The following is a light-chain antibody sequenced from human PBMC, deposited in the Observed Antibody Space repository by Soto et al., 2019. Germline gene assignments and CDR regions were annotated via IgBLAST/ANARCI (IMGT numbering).Light chain of an antibody. V-gene: IGLV1-44*01. CDR1: SSNIGSNT. CDR3: AAGDDSLNGHVV. CDR2: SNN. J-gene: IGLJ2*01. Sequence: QAVVTQPPSASGTPGQRVTISCSGSSSNIGSNTVNWYQQLPGTAPKLLIYSNNQQPSGVPDRFSGSKSGTSASLAISGLQSEDEADYYCAAGDDSLNGHVVFGGGTKLTVL.